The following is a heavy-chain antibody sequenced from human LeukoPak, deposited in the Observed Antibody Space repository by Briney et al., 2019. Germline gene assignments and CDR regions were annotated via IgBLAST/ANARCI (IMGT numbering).Heavy chain of an antibody. J-gene: IGHJ3*01. CDR2: INPSGGST. D-gene: IGHD3-10*01. CDR3: ARDLRFGEWKVQV. CDR1: GYTFTSYY. Sequence: ASVEVSCKASGYTFTSYYMHRVRQAPGQGLEWMGIINPSGGSTSYAQKFQGRVTMTRDTSTSTVYMELSSLRSEDTAVYYCARDLRFGEWKVQVWGQGTMVTVSS. V-gene: IGHV1-46*01.